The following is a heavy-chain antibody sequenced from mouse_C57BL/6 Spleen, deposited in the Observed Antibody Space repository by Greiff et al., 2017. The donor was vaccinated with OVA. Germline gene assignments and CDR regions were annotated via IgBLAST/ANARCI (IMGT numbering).Heavy chain of an antibody. CDR3: TTEGSIYYDYDGFAY. Sequence: EVKLVESGAELVRPGASVKLSCTASGFNIKDDYMHWVKQRPEQGLEWIGWIDPENGDPEYASKFQGKATITADTSSNTAYLQLSSLTSEDTAVYYCTTEGSIYYDYDGFAYWGQGTLVTVSA. D-gene: IGHD2-4*01. CDR2: IDPENGDP. J-gene: IGHJ3*01. V-gene: IGHV14-4*01. CDR1: GFNIKDDY.